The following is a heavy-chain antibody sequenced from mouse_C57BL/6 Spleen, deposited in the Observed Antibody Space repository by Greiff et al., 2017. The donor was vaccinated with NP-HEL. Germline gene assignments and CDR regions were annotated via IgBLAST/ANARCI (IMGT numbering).Heavy chain of an antibody. CDR3: TRETTSGAMDY. Sequence: EVQVVESGEGLVKPGGSLKLSCAASGFTFSSYAMSWVRQTPEKRLEWVAYISSGGDYIYYADTVKGRFTISRNNASNTLYLQMSSLKSEDTAMYYCTRETTSGAMDYWGQGTSVTVSS. D-gene: IGHD5-5*01. CDR1: GFTFSSYA. J-gene: IGHJ4*01. V-gene: IGHV5-9-1*02. CDR2: ISSGGDYI.